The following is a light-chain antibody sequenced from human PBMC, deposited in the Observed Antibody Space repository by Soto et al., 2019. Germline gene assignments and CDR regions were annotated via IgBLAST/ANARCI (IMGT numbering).Light chain of an antibody. CDR1: QSISSW. Sequence: DIEMTQSPSTLSASVGDRVTITCRASQSISSWLAWYQQKPGKPPKLLIYDASSLASGVPSRFRGSGSGTEFTLTISSLQPDDFTTYYCQQYNSSSGTFGQGTKVDI. CDR2: DAS. J-gene: IGKJ1*01. V-gene: IGKV1-5*01. CDR3: QQYNSSSGT.